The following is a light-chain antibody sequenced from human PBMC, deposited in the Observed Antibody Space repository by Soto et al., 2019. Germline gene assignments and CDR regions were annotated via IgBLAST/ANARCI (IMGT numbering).Light chain of an antibody. V-gene: IGKV3-20*01. CDR2: AAS. J-gene: IGKJ4*01. CDR3: QQYGSSPLA. CDR1: QSIDSSY. Sequence: EIVLAQSPGPLSLAPGERVTLSCRASQSIDSSYLAWYQQKPGQAPRLLVFAASNRATGVPDRFSGSGSGTDFTLTITRLDPEEVAVYYCQQYGSSPLAFGGGTRVEIK.